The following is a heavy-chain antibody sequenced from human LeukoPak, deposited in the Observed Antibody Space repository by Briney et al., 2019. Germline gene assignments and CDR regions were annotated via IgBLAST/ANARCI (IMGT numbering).Heavy chain of an antibody. CDR2: ISSSSTTI. CDR3: ARKGDSGYDRLGWFDP. Sequence: GGSLRLSCSASGYSFSSYGMHWVRQAPGRGLEWISYISSSSTTIYYADSVKGRFTISRDNAKNSVYLQMNSLRDEDTAVYYCARKGDSGYDRLGWFDPWGQGTLVTVSS. D-gene: IGHD5-12*01. J-gene: IGHJ5*02. CDR1: GYSFSSYG. V-gene: IGHV3-48*02.